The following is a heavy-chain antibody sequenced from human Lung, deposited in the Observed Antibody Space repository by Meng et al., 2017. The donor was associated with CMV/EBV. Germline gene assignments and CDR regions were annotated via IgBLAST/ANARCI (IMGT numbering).Heavy chain of an antibody. Sequence: QVKLVKSGSELKKPGASVKVSCKASGYTFSTYTRKWVRQAHGRGLEWMGWISTNTGTPTYTQGFTGRFVFSLDTSVSTAYLQISSLKAEDTAVYYCARGGNFDPWGQGTLVTVSS. CDR1: GYTFSTYT. J-gene: IGHJ5*02. V-gene: IGHV7-4-1*02. D-gene: IGHD2/OR15-2a*01. CDR2: ISTNTGTP. CDR3: ARGGNFDP.